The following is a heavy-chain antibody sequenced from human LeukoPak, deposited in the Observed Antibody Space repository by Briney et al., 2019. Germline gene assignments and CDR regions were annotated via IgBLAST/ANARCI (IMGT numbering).Heavy chain of an antibody. CDR1: GFTFSSYA. Sequence: GGSLRLSCAASGFTFSSYAMSWVRQAPGKGLEWVSAISGSGGSTYYADSVKGRFTISRDNSKNTLYLQMNSLRAEDTAVYYCAKDTTFGGVIAIGPPSDFDYWGQGTLVTVSS. J-gene: IGHJ4*02. CDR3: AKDTTFGGVIAIGPPSDFDY. D-gene: IGHD3-16*02. V-gene: IGHV3-23*01. CDR2: ISGSGGST.